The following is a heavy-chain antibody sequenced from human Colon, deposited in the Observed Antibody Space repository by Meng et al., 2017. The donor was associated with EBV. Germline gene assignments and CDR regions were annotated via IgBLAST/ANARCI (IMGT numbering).Heavy chain of an antibody. J-gene: IGHJ5*01. D-gene: IGHD2-8*02. Sequence: EVQVVESGVAVVQPGGFLRLSCVGSGYTFSQYWMHWVRQAPGMGLEWVSRLNEDGATTTYADSVRGRFTISRDNAKNTLYLQMNSLRAEDTAVYYCSRDLVGSDDSWGQGTLVTVSS. CDR1: GYTFSQYW. CDR3: SRDLVGSDDS. CDR2: LNEDGATT. V-gene: IGHV3-74*01.